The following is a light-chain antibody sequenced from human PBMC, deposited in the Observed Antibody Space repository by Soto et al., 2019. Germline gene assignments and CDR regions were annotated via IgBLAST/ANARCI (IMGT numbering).Light chain of an antibody. V-gene: IGKV4-1*01. J-gene: IGKJ4*01. Sequence: DIVLTQSPDSLAVSLGERATINCKSSQSVLYNSDNKNYLAWYQQKPGQPPKLLIYWASTRGSGVPDRFSGSGSGADFTLTISSLQAEDVAVYYCQQYYTTLSFGGGTKVEIK. CDR3: QQYYTTLS. CDR2: WAS. CDR1: QSVLYNSDNKNY.